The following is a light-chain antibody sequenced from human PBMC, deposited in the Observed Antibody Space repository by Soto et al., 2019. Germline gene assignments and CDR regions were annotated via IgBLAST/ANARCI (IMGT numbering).Light chain of an antibody. Sequence: DIQMTQSPSTLSASVGDRVTITCRASQSISSWVAWYQQKPGKAPKLLISKASSLESGVPSRFSGSGSGTEFTLTISSLQPDDFATYYCQQYNSAWTFGHGTKVEI. CDR3: QQYNSAWT. J-gene: IGKJ1*01. V-gene: IGKV1-5*03. CDR1: QSISSW. CDR2: KAS.